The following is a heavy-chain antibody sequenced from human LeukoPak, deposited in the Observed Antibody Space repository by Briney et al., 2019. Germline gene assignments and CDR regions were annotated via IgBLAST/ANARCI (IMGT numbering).Heavy chain of an antibody. J-gene: IGHJ6*02. Sequence: ASVKVSCKASGYTFTSYDINWVRQATGQGLEWVGWMNPNSGSTGYAQKFQGRVTMTRNIFMSTAYMELSSLRSEDTAVYYCARVVGAITYYYYGMDVWGQGTTVTVSS. CDR2: MNPNSGST. CDR1: GYTFTSYD. D-gene: IGHD1-26*01. V-gene: IGHV1-8*01. CDR3: ARVVGAITYYYYGMDV.